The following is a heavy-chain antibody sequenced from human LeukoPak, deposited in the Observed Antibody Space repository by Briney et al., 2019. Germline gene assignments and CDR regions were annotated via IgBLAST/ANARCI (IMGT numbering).Heavy chain of an antibody. V-gene: IGHV3-23*01. Sequence: GGSLRLSCAASGFTFSSYAMSWVRQAPGKGLEWVSAISGSGGSTYYADSVKGRFTISRDNSKNTLYLQMNSLRAEDTAVYYCARILAARDYYYGMDVWGQGTTVTVSS. CDR2: ISGSGGST. CDR3: ARILAARDYYYGMDV. D-gene: IGHD6-6*01. CDR1: GFTFSSYA. J-gene: IGHJ6*02.